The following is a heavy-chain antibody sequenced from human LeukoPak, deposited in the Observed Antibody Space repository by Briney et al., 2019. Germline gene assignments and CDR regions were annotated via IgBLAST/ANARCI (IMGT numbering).Heavy chain of an antibody. V-gene: IGHV1-3*01. CDR2: INAGNGNT. CDR1: GYTFTSYA. Sequence: ASVKVSCKASGYTFTSYAMHWVRQAPGQRLEWMGWINAGNGNTKYSQKFQGRVTITRDTSASTAYMELSSLRSEDTAVYYCARDRDSSGYYRKTYDAFDIWGQGTMVTVSS. D-gene: IGHD3-22*01. CDR3: ARDRDSSGYYRKTYDAFDI. J-gene: IGHJ3*02.